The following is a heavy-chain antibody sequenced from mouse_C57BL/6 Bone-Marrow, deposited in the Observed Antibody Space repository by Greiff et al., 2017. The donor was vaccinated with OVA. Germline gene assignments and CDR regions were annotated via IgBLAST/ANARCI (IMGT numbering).Heavy chain of an antibody. CDR3: ARSYLSWFAY. V-gene: IGHV1-81*01. J-gene: IGHJ3*01. CDR2: IYPRSGNT. Sequence: VQRVESGAELARPGASVKLSCKASGYTFTSYGISWVKQRTGQGLEWIGEIYPRSGNTYYNEKFKGKATLTADKSSSTAYMELRSLTSEDSAVYFCARSYLSWFAYWGQGTLVTVSA. D-gene: IGHD5-5*01. CDR1: GYTFTSYG.